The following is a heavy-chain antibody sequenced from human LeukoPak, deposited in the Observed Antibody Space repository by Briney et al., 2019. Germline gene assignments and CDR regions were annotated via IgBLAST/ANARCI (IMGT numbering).Heavy chain of an antibody. D-gene: IGHD4-11*01. CDR3: ARGKGTTVTTGIRWFDP. Sequence: ASVKVSCMASGYTFTSYGISWVRQAPGQGLEWMGWISAYTGNTNHAQNLQGRVIMTTDTSTSTAYMELRSLRSDDTAVYYCARGKGTTVTTGIRWFDPWGQGTLVTVSS. CDR2: ISAYTGNT. CDR1: GYTFTSYG. J-gene: IGHJ5*02. V-gene: IGHV1-18*01.